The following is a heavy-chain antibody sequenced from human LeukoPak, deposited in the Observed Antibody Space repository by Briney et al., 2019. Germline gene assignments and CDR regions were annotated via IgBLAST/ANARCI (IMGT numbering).Heavy chain of an antibody. CDR1: DYTFTSYG. V-gene: IGHV1-18*01. Sequence: ASVKVSCKASDYTFTSYGISWVRQAPGQGLEWMGWISAYNGNTNYAQKLQGRVTMTTDTSTSTAYMELRSLRSDDTAVYYCARDRSRDSSGYYFDWFDPWGQGTLVTVSS. D-gene: IGHD3-22*01. CDR2: ISAYNGNT. CDR3: ARDRSRDSSGYYFDWFDP. J-gene: IGHJ5*02.